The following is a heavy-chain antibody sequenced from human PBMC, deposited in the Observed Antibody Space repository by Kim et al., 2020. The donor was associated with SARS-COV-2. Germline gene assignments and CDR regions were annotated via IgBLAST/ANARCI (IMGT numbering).Heavy chain of an antibody. V-gene: IGHV1-8*01. D-gene: IGHD3-10*01. Sequence: ASVKVSCKASGYTFTSYDINWVRQATGQGLEWMGWMNPNSGNTGYAQQFQGRVTMTRNTSISTAYMELSSLRSEDMAVYYCASAKLVQGVFYYYYYMDVWGIGTTVTISS. CDR1: GYTFTSYD. J-gene: IGHJ6*03. CDR2: MNPNSGNT. CDR3: ASAKLVQGVFYYYYYMDV.